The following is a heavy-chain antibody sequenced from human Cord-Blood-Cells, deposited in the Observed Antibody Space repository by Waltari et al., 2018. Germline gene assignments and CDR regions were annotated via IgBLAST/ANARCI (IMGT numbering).Heavy chain of an antibody. Sequence: QVQLVQSGAEVKKPGASVKVSCKASGYTFTGYSMHWLRQAPGQGLEWMGRINPNSGGTNYAQKFQGRVTMTRDTSISTAYMELSRLRSDDTAVYYCAIHLIAARPHYFDYWGQGTLVTVSS. V-gene: IGHV1-2*06. CDR1: GYTFTGYS. CDR3: AIHLIAARPHYFDY. D-gene: IGHD6-6*01. J-gene: IGHJ4*02. CDR2: INPNSGGT.